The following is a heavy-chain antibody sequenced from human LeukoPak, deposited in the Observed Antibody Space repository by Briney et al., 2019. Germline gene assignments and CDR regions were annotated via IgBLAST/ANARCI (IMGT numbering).Heavy chain of an antibody. CDR2: INSDGSNT. CDR3: VAGSSTL. V-gene: IGHV3-74*01. Sequence: GGSLRLSCAASGFTFSSYWMSWVRQTPGKGLVWVSRINSDGSNTTYADSVKGRFTISRDNAKNTLYLQMNSLGVEDTAVYYCVAGSSTLRGQGTLVTVSS. J-gene: IGHJ4*02. CDR1: GFTFSSYW. D-gene: IGHD3-10*01.